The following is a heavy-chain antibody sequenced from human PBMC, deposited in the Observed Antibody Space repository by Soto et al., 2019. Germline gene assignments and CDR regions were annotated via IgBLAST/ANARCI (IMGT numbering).Heavy chain of an antibody. V-gene: IGHV4-59*08. D-gene: IGHD5-12*01. Sequence: SETLSLTCTVSGGSISNYYWSWIRQPPGKGLEWIGYISYSGSTNYNPSLKSRVTISVDTSKNQFSLKLSSVTAADTAVYYCARHPSAYSGYAYWDYWGQGTLVTVSS. CDR1: GGSISNYY. J-gene: IGHJ4*02. CDR3: ARHPSAYSGYAYWDY. CDR2: ISYSGST.